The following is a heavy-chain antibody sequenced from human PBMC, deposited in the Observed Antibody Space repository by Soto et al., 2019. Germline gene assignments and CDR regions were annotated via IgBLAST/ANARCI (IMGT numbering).Heavy chain of an antibody. J-gene: IGHJ6*02. D-gene: IGHD3-10*01. CDR1: GGSFSGYY. CDR3: ARLPRDSGTYYRCGVLGRDF. V-gene: IGHV4-34*01. Sequence: QVQLQQWGAGLLKPSETLSLTCAVYGGSFSGYYWTWIRQPPGKGLEWIGEINHSGSTNYKSSLKSRVTISVDTSKNRFSLKLYSVTAADTAVYYCARLPRDSGTYYRCGVLGRDFWGQGTTVTVSS. CDR2: INHSGST.